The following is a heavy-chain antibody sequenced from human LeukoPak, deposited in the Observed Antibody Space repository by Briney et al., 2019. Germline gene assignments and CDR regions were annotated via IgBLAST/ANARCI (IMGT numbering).Heavy chain of an antibody. CDR1: GDTLSPIA. J-gene: IGHJ6*02. D-gene: IGHD2-21*02. CDR3: ARRHCSGDCYSTNYYYYGMDV. Sequence: ASVTVSCKASGDTLSPIAISWVRQAPGQGLEWMGGIIPIFGAPSNAQKFQGRVTITADESTSTTYMALSGLTSEHTAVYYCARRHCSGDCYSTNYYYYGMDVWGQGTAVTVSS. V-gene: IGHV1-69*13. CDR2: IIPIFGAP.